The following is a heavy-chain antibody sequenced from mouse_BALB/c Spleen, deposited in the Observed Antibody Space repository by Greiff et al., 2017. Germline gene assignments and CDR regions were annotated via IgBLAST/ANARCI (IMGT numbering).Heavy chain of an antibody. Sequence: QVQLKESGPGLVAPSQSLSITCTVSGFSLTGYGVNWVRQPPGKGLEWLGMIWGDGSTDYNSAFKSRLSISKDNSKSQVFLKMNSLQTDDTARYYCARELGRVYAMDYWGQGTSVTVSS. CDR2: IWGDGST. CDR1: GFSLTGYG. J-gene: IGHJ4*01. D-gene: IGHD4-1*01. V-gene: IGHV2-6-7*01. CDR3: ARELGRVYAMDY.